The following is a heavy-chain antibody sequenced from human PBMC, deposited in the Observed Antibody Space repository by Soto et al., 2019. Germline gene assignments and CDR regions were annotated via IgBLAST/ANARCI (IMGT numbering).Heavy chain of an antibody. CDR3: ARDAEAPYYYGMDV. J-gene: IGHJ6*02. Sequence: EVQLVESGGGFVQPGGSLRLSCAASGFTFSSYWMHWVRQAPGKGLVWVSRINSDGSSTSYADSVKGRFTISRDNAKNTLFLQMNSLRAEDTAVYYCARDAEAPYYYGMDVWGQGTTVTVSS. CDR1: GFTFSSYW. CDR2: INSDGSST. V-gene: IGHV3-74*01.